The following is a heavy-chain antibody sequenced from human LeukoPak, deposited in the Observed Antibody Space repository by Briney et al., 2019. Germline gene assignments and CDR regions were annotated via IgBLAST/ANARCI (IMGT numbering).Heavy chain of an antibody. CDR1: DDSMISYH. V-gene: IGHV4-4*07. J-gene: IGHJ4*02. CDR2: IYSTGST. D-gene: IGHD4-23*01. Sequence: SETLSLTCSVSDDSMISYHWSWIRQSAGKGLEWIGRIYSTGSTDYNPSLMSRVTMSVDTAKKQFSLKLRSVTAADTAVYYCARHDYGGNSPFDYWGQRTLVTVSS. CDR3: ARHDYGGNSPFDY.